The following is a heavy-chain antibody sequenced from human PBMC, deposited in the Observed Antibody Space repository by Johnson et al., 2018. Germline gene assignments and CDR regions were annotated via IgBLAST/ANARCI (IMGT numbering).Heavy chain of an antibody. J-gene: IGHJ3*02. CDR1: GFTFDDYA. V-gene: IGHV3-33*08. Sequence: QVQLVQSGGGLVQPGRSLRLSCAASGFTFDDYAMHWVRQAPGKGLEWVAVIWYDGSNKYYADSVKGRFTISRDNSKNTLYLQMTSLRAEDPAVYSFAGVRVDSAFDILGQGTMVTVSS. D-gene: IGHD5-12*01. CDR2: IWYDGSNK. CDR3: AGVRVDSAFDI.